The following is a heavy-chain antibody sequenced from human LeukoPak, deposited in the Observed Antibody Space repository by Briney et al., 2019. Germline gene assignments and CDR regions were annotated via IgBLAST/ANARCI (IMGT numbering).Heavy chain of an antibody. D-gene: IGHD3-10*01. J-gene: IGHJ4*02. V-gene: IGHV3-7*01. Sequence: PGGSLRLSCAASGLTFRNAWMSGARQTPRKGLEGVPIMNGDGTSTSYMDSMKGRFTISRNNAKKSLYLIMNSLTAEDTGVYHCARGGSEGDWGQGTLVTVSS. CDR3: ARGGSEGD. CDR1: GLTFRNAW. CDR2: MNGDGTST.